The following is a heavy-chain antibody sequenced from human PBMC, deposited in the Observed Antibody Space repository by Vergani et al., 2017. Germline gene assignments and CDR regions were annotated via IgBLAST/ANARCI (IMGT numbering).Heavy chain of an antibody. D-gene: IGHD6-13*01. CDR1: GGTFSSYA. V-gene: IGHV1-69*01. CDR2: IIPIFGTA. CDR3: ARDRNLAAAGSYYFDY. Sequence: QVQLVQSGTEVKKPGSSVKVSCKASGGTFSSYAISWVRQAPGQGLEWMGGIIPIFGTANYAQKFQGRVTITADESTSTAYMELSSLRSEDTAVYYCARDRNLAAAGSYYFDYWGQGTLVTVSS. J-gene: IGHJ4*02.